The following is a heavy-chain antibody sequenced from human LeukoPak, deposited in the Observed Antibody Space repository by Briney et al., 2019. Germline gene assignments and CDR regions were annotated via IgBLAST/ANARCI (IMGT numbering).Heavy chain of an antibody. D-gene: IGHD2-2*02. Sequence: GGSLRLSCAASGFTFSDYYMSWIRQAPGKGLEWVSYISGSGSTIYYADSVKGRFTISRDNAKNSLYLQMNSLRAEDTAVYYCARQVNRYCSSTSCYSRAFDIWGQGTMVTVSS. CDR3: ARQVNRYCSSTSCYSRAFDI. CDR1: GFTFSDYY. V-gene: IGHV3-11*04. CDR2: ISGSGSTI. J-gene: IGHJ3*02.